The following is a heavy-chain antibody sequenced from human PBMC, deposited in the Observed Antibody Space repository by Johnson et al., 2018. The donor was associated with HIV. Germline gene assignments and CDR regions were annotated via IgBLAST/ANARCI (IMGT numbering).Heavy chain of an antibody. V-gene: IGHV3-13*01. CDR1: GFSLRTYD. D-gene: IGHD4-11*01. J-gene: IGHJ3*02. Sequence: VQLVESGGGLVKPGGSLRLSCAASGFSLRTYDMHWVRQTTGRGLEWVSEIDTDGDTYYPGSVKGRFSTSRDNDRNSVHLQMNNLRADDTAVYYCARRSIQSDGFDIWGQGTMVTVSS. CDR2: IDTDGDT. CDR3: ARRSIQSDGFDI.